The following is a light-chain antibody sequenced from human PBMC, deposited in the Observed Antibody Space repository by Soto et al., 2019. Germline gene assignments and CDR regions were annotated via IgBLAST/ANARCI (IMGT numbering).Light chain of an antibody. CDR1: SSNIENNY. J-gene: IGLJ1*01. Sequence: QSVLTQPPSVSAAPGQKVTISCSGSSSNIENNYVPWYQQLPGTAPKLLIYEDNKRPSGIPDRFSGSKSGTSATLGITGLQTGDEADYYCGTWDSSLTAYVFGSGTKLTVL. CDR3: GTWDSSLTAYV. CDR2: EDN. V-gene: IGLV1-51*02.